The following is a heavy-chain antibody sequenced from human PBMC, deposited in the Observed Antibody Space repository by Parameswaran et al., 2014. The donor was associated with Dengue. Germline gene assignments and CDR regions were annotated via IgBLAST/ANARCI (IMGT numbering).Heavy chain of an antibody. CDR2: IKSKTDGGST. Sequence: VRQMPGKGLEWVGRIKSKTDGGSTDYAAPVKGRFTIARDDSKNTLYLQMNSLKTEDTAVYYCTSSGSWAGYSSGWYPVYYFDYWGQGTLVTVSS. D-gene: IGHD6-19*01. V-gene: IGHV3-15*01. CDR3: TSSGSWAGYSSGWYPVYYFDY. J-gene: IGHJ4*02.